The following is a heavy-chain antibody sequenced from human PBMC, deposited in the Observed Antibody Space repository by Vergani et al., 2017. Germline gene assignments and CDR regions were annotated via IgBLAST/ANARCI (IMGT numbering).Heavy chain of an antibody. CDR3: VGFVRDGYNPPVY. V-gene: IGHV3-23*01. Sequence: EVQLLESGGGLVQPGGSLRLSCAASGFTFSSYAMSWVRQAPGKGLEWVSAISGSGGSTYYADSVKGRFTISRDNSKNTLYLQMNSLRAEETAVYYCVGFVRDGYNPPVYWGQGTLVTVSS. D-gene: IGHD5-24*01. J-gene: IGHJ4*02. CDR2: ISGSGGST. CDR1: GFTFSSYA.